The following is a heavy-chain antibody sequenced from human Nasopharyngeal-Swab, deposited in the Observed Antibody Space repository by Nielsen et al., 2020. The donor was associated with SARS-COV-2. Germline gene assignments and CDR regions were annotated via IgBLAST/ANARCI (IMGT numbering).Heavy chain of an antibody. CDR1: GFAFGDSA. CDR2: ISWNSSTI. Sequence: GGSLRLSCAASGFAFGDSAMHWIRQRPGQGLEWVSGISWNSSTIGYVDSVRGRFTISRDNAKNSLYLQMNSLRAEDTAFYYCTKDSYDILTGYSTGLDSWGQGTLVTVSS. CDR3: TKDSYDILTGYSTGLDS. V-gene: IGHV3-9*01. D-gene: IGHD3-9*01. J-gene: IGHJ4*02.